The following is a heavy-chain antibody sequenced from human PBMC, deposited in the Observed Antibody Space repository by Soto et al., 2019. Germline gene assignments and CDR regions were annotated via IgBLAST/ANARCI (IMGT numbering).Heavy chain of an antibody. V-gene: IGHV3-30-3*01. D-gene: IGHD1-26*01. CDR2: ISYDGSNK. CDR1: GFTFSSYA. Sequence: GGSLRLSCAASGFTFSSYAMHWVRQAPGKGLEWVAVISYDGSNKYYADSVKGRFTISRDNSKNTLYLQMNSLRAEDTAVYYCASLRGYSGSRFDYWGQGTLVTVSS. CDR3: ASLRGYSGSRFDY. J-gene: IGHJ4*02.